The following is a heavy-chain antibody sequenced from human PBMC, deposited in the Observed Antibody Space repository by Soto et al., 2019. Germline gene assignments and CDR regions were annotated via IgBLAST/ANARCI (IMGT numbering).Heavy chain of an antibody. CDR1: GFTFSNYA. Sequence: EVQVLESGGGLVQPGGSLRLSCAASGFTFSNYAMSWVRQAPGKGLEWVSTISGSGDNTDCVDSVKGRFTISRDNSKNTLYLQMNSLRAEDTAVYYCAKDPLTVTPYFDYWGQGTLVTVSS. CDR2: ISGSGDNT. V-gene: IGHV3-23*01. D-gene: IGHD4-17*01. CDR3: AKDPLTVTPYFDY. J-gene: IGHJ4*02.